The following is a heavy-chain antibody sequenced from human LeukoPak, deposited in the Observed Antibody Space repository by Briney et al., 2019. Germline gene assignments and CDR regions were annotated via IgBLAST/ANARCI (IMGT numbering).Heavy chain of an antibody. Sequence: SETLSLTCTVSGGSISSYYWSWIRQPPGKGLEWIGYIYYSGSTNYNPTLKSRVTISVDTSKNQFSLKLSSVTAADTAVYYCARILYGAYYYYMDVWGKGTTVTVSS. J-gene: IGHJ6*03. CDR3: ARILYGAYYYYMDV. D-gene: IGHD2/OR15-2a*01. CDR1: GGSISSYY. V-gene: IGHV4-59*01. CDR2: IYYSGST.